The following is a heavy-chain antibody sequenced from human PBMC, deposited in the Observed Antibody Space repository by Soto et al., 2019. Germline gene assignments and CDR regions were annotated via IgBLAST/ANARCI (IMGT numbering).Heavy chain of an antibody. CDR2: IYHSGST. J-gene: IGHJ5*02. Sequence: PSETLSLTCAVSGGSISSGGYSWSWIRQPPGKGLEWIGYIYHSGSTYYNPSLKSRVTISVDRSKNQFSLKLSSVTAADTAVYYCARGGSGSYYAPNWFDPWGQGTLVTVSS. CDR3: ARGGSGSYYAPNWFDP. CDR1: GGSISSGGYS. V-gene: IGHV4-30-2*01. D-gene: IGHD1-26*01.